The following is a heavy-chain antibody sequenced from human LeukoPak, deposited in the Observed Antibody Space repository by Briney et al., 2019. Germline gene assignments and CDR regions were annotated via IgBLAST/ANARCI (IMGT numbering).Heavy chain of an antibody. Sequence: SVKVSCKASGGTFSSYAISWVRQAPGQGLEWMGGIIPIFGTANYAQKFQGRVTITTDESTSTAYMELSSLRSEDTAVYYCARDLGSDAIGGLGWFDPWGQGTLVTVSS. D-gene: IGHD2-2*02. CDR3: ARDLGSDAIGGLGWFDP. J-gene: IGHJ5*02. CDR1: GGTFSSYA. V-gene: IGHV1-69*05. CDR2: IIPIFGTA.